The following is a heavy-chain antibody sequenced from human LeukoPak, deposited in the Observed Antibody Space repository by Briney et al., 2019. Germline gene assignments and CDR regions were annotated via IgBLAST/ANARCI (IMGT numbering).Heavy chain of an antibody. CDR3: ARGTSAGGPISPFDF. V-gene: IGHV3-74*01. Sequence: GGSLRLSCVASGFTFSKNWMHWVRQAPGKGLVWISRIQGDGSYTNYADSVKGRFSISRDNAKNTVYLQMNSLRAEDTGIYYCARGTSAGGPISPFDFWGQGTVVTVSS. J-gene: IGHJ4*02. D-gene: IGHD6-13*01. CDR2: IQGDGSYT. CDR1: GFTFSKNW.